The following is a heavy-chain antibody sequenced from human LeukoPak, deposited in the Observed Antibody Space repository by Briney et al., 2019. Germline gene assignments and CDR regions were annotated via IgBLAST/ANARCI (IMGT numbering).Heavy chain of an antibody. V-gene: IGHV1-8*01. J-gene: IGHJ6*03. CDR3: AREVGRAHSSGIYYYYYYMDV. CDR2: MNPNSGNT. Sequence: ASVKVSCKASGYTFTSYYINWVRQATGQGLEWMGWMNPNSGNTGYAQKLQGRVTKTRNTSISTAYMELSSLTSEDTAVYYCAREVGRAHSSGIYYYYYYMDVWGKGTTVTISS. CDR1: GYTFTSYY. D-gene: IGHD3-22*01.